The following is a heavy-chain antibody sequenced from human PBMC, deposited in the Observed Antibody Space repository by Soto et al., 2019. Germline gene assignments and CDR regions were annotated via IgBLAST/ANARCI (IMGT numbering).Heavy chain of an antibody. D-gene: IGHD4-17*01. V-gene: IGHV1-69*13. CDR2: ILPVFDTT. J-gene: IGHJ3*02. Sequence: QVRLVQSGAEVKKPGSSVKVSCKYSGGTFKTESINWLRQAPGQGLEWMGKILPVFDTTDYAPKFHGRVTITADQATTTAYMELSSLTSQATALYFCARGHEYGGNSDAFDIWGQGTMVTVSS. CDR3: ARGHEYGGNSDAFDI. CDR1: GGTFKTES.